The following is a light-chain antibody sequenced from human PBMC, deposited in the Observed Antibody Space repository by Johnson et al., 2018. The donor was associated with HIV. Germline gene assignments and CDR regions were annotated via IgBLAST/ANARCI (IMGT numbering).Light chain of an antibody. CDR2: ETN. J-gene: IGLJ1*01. CDR1: SSNIGNNY. CDR3: GTWDTSLSAPYV. V-gene: IGLV1-51*02. Sequence: QSVLTQPPSVSAAPGQKVTISCSGSSSNIGNNYVSWYQQLPGTAPKLLICETNKRPSGIPDRFSGSKYGTSATLGITGLQTVDEADYYCGTWDTSLSAPYVFGTGTKVTVL.